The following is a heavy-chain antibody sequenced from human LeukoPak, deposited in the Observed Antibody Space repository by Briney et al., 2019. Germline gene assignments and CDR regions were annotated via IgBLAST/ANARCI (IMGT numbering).Heavy chain of an antibody. CDR3: ARGIAAAADNWFDP. Sequence: PSETLSLTCTVSGYSISSGYYWGWIRQPPGKGLEWIGYIYYSGSTNYNPSLKSRVTISVDTSKNQFSLKLSSVTAADTAVYYCARGIAAAADNWFDPWGQGTLVTVSS. V-gene: IGHV4-61*01. D-gene: IGHD6-13*01. CDR2: IYYSGST. J-gene: IGHJ5*02. CDR1: GYSISSGYY.